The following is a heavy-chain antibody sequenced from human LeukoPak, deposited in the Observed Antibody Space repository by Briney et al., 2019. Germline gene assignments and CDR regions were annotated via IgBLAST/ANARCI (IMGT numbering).Heavy chain of an antibody. CDR1: GFAFSSYA. Sequence: GGSLRLSCAVSGFAFSSYAVSWVRQAPGKGLEWVSAVSGSGDSTYYADSVKGRFTISRDNSKNTLYLQMNSLRVEDAAVYYCAKGSSSSRPYYFDYWGQGALVTVSS. J-gene: IGHJ4*02. D-gene: IGHD6-6*01. CDR2: VSGSGDST. V-gene: IGHV3-23*01. CDR3: AKGSSSSRPYYFDY.